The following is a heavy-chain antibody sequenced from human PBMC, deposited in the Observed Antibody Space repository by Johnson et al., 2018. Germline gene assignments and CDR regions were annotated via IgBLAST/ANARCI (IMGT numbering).Heavy chain of an antibody. D-gene: IGHD2-2*01. J-gene: IGHJ5*02. CDR1: GFTVSSNY. V-gene: IGHV3-53*01. Sequence: EVQLVESGGGLIQPGGSLRLSCAASGFTVSSNYMTWVRQAPGKGLEWVSVIYSGGSTYYADSVTGRFTISRDNSKNTLDLQMNSLRAEDTAVYYCARFYCSSTSCYQDNWFDPWGQGTLVTVSS. CDR2: IYSGGST. CDR3: ARFYCSSTSCYQDNWFDP.